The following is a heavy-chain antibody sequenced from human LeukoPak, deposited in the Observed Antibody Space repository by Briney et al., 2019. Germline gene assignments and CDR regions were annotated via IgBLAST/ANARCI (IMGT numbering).Heavy chain of an antibody. CDR1: GGSFSGYF. J-gene: IGHJ4*02. V-gene: IGHV4-34*01. CDR3: AGAADYLGSGSQLGY. CDR2: INHSGNI. D-gene: IGHD3-10*01. Sequence: SETLSLTCAVYGGSFSGYFWSWIRQPPGKGLEWIGEINHSGNIRYNPSLMSRVTVSVDASKNQVSLKLRSVTAADTAIYYCAGAADYLGSGSQLGYWGQGILVTVSS.